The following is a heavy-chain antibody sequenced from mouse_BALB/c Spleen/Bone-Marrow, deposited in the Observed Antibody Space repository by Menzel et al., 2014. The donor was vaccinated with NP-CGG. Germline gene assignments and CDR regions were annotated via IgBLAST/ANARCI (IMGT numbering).Heavy chain of an antibody. J-gene: IGHJ4*01. CDR3: ARRSQGYAMDY. V-gene: IGHV2-9*02. CDR2: IWAGGST. Sequence: VKLVESGPGLVAPSQSLSITCTVSGFSLTSYGVHWVRQPPGKGLEWLGVIWAGGSTNYSSALMSRLSISKDNSKSQVFLKMNSLQTDDTAMYYCARRSQGYAMDYWGQGTSVTVSS. D-gene: IGHD3-2*02. CDR1: GFSLTSYG.